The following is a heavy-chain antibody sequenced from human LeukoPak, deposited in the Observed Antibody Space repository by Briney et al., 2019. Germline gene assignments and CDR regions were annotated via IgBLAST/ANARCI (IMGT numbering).Heavy chain of an antibody. V-gene: IGHV4-4*07. CDR2: IYVTEST. CDR1: GGSITSYY. D-gene: IGHD3-22*01. CDR3: ARRDDSSGYHKIFDY. Sequence: SETLSLTCTVSGGSITSYYWSWIRQPAGKGLEWIGRIYVTESTTYNPSLKSRVTISIDTSKNQFYLKLSSLTAADTAVYYCARRDDSSGYHKIFDYWGPGTLVTVSS. J-gene: IGHJ4*02.